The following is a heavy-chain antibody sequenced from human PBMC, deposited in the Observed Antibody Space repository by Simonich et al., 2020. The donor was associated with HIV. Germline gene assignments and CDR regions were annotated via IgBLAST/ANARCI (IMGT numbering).Heavy chain of an antibody. V-gene: IGHV4-34*01. J-gene: IGHJ4*02. CDR2: INHSGST. D-gene: IGHD4-4*01. Sequence: QVQLQQWGAGLLKPSETLSLTCAVYGGSFSGYYWNWIRQAPGKRLEWIGEINGEINHSGSTKYNPSFKSRVSISVDTSKKQFSWKLSSMTAADTAVYYCARRGGAWDDNSHLDYWGQGALVTVSS. CDR3: ARRGGAWDDNSHLDY. CDR1: GGSFSGYY.